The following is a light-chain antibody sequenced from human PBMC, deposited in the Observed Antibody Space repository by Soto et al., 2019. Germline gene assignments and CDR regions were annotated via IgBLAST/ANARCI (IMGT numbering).Light chain of an antibody. CDR1: QSVSSSY. CDR3: QQYGSSPIT. J-gene: IGKJ5*01. Sequence: EIVFTQSPCTLSFYTGERATLYCRSSQSVSSSYLAWYQQKPGQAPRLLIYGESSRAAGIPDRFSGSGSGTDFTLTISRLEPEDFAVYYCQQYGSSPITFGQGTRLEI. V-gene: IGKV3-20*01. CDR2: GES.